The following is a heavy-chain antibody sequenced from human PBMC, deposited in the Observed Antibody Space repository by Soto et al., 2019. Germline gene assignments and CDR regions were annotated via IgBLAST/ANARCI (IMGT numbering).Heavy chain of an antibody. CDR3: ARSYNMDV. CDR2: IDPGDSDT. V-gene: IGHV5-51*01. J-gene: IGHJ6*02. Sequence: GESLKISCKGSGYSFTNYWIGWVRQMPGKGLEWMGIIDPGDSDTRYSPSFQGQVTMSVDKSINTAYLQWSSLKASDTAMYYCARSYNMDVWGQGTTVTVSS. D-gene: IGHD1-1*01. CDR1: GYSFTNYW.